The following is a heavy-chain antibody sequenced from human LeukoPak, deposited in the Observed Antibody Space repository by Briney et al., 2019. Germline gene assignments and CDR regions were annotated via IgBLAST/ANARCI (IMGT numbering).Heavy chain of an antibody. CDR3: AKDLSAYYYDSSGYSYDAFDI. J-gene: IGHJ3*02. CDR1: GFTFSSYS. Sequence: GGSLRLSCAASGFTFSSYSMNWVRQAPGKGLEWVSAISGSGGSTYYADSVKGRFTISRDNSKNTLYLQMNSLRAEDTAVYYCAKDLSAYYYDSSGYSYDAFDIWGQGTMVTVSS. D-gene: IGHD3-22*01. CDR2: ISGSGGST. V-gene: IGHV3-23*01.